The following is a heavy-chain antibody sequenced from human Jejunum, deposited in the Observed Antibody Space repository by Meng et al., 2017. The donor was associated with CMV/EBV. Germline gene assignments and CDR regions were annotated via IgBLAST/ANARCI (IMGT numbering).Heavy chain of an antibody. CDR1: GIDCNAYT. V-gene: IGHV3-21*01. J-gene: IGHJ4*02. D-gene: IGHD3-3*01. CDR2: ITSGSQYI. CDR3: ATDYRGGTGPN. Sequence: SGIDCNAYTMSGRRQAAGKGLGWVSSITSGSQYIFYTDSEKSRFTLSGDNAKKSLYLQMSSLRAADTAVYYCATDYRGGTGPNWGQGTMVTVSS.